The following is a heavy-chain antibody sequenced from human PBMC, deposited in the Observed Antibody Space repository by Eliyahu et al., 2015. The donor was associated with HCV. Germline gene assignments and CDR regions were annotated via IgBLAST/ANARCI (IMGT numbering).Heavy chain of an antibody. J-gene: IGHJ3*02. D-gene: IGHD4-17*01. CDR3: ARGYGDYHDAFDI. CDR1: GXXFSSYD. V-gene: IGHV3-13*04. Sequence: EVQLVESGGGLVQPGGSXRLSXXXSGXXFSSYDMHWVRQATGKGLEWVSAIGTAGDTYYPGSVKGRFTISRENAKNSLYLQMNSLRAGDTAVYYCARGYGDYHDAFDIWGQGTMVTVSS. CDR2: IGTAGDT.